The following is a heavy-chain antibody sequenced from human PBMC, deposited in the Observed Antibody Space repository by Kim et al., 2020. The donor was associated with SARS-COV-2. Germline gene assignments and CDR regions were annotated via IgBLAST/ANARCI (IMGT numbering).Heavy chain of an antibody. CDR3: ALVRLATSGHPSE. D-gene: IGHD5-12*01. Sequence: SETLSLTCTVSGGSVSSASLYWSWIRQPPGKGLEWIGYIYYNGSTIYNPSLKSRVTISVDTSKNQFSLRLRSVTAADTAGYYCALVRLATSGHPSEWGQG. CDR2: IYYNGST. CDR1: GGSVSSASLY. J-gene: IGHJ1*01. V-gene: IGHV4-61*01.